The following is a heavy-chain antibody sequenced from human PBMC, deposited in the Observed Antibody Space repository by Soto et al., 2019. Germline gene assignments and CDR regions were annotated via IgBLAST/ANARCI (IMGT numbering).Heavy chain of an antibody. Sequence: PGGSLRISCAASGFTFSSNWMSWVRQAPGKGLEWVANIKQDGSEKYYVDSVKGRFTISRDNAKNSLYLQMNSLRAEDTAVYYCARGRYYYYGMDVWGQGTTVTVAS. V-gene: IGHV3-7*05. J-gene: IGHJ6*02. CDR3: ARGRYYYYGMDV. CDR2: IKQDGSEK. CDR1: GFTFSSNW.